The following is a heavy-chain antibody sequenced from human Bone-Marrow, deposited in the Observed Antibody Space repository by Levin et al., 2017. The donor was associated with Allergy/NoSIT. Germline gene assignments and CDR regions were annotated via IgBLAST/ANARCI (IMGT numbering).Heavy chain of an antibody. CDR3: TTRSH. J-gene: IGHJ4*02. CDR2: IKGKTDGGTT. Sequence: PRASVKVSCVASGFTFGNAWMNWVRQAPGKGLQWVGRIKGKTDGGTTDYAAPVKGRFTISRDDSKKTLYLQMNSLKTEDTAIYYCTTRSHWGQGTLVTVFS. CDR1: GFTFGNAW. V-gene: IGHV3-15*01.